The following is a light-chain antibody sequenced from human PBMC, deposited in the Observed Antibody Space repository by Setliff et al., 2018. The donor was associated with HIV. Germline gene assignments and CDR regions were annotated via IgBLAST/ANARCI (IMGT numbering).Light chain of an antibody. CDR1: SSDVGGYNY. Sequence: QSALAQPPSASGSPGQSITISCTGTSSDVGGYNYVSWYQQHPGKAPKLMIYDVSKRPSGVSNRFSGSKSGNTASLTISGLQAEDEADYHCSSYTSSSTLKIFGGGTKVTVL. CDR3: SSYTSSSTLKI. V-gene: IGLV2-14*01. CDR2: DVS. J-gene: IGLJ2*01.